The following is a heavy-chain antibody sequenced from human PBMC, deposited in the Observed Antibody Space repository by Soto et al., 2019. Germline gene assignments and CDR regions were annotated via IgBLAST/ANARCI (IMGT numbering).Heavy chain of an antibody. J-gene: IGHJ5*02. Sequence: PGESLKISCKGSGYTFSGYWIVWMRQMPGRGLEWMGIVWPGDSRTIYGPSFQGQVTMSVDKSINTAYLQWSSLKASDTALYYCARYNSPTLEGNRFDPWGQGTLVTISS. CDR3: ARYNSPTLEGNRFDP. D-gene: IGHD6-19*01. V-gene: IGHV5-51*01. CDR2: VWPGDSRT. CDR1: GYTFSGYW.